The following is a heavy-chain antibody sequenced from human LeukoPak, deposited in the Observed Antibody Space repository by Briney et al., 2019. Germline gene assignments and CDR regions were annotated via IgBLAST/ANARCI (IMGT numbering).Heavy chain of an antibody. CDR3: ARGVIPAAEY. D-gene: IGHD2/OR15-2a*01. CDR1: GGSITSGDYY. Sequence: SQTLSLTCTVSGGSITSGDYYWSWIRQPPGKGLEWIGYIYYSGSTYYNLSLKSRVTISVDTSKNQFSLKLSSVTAADTAVYYCARGVIPAAEYWGQGTLVTVSS. V-gene: IGHV4-30-4*01. J-gene: IGHJ4*02. CDR2: IYYSGST.